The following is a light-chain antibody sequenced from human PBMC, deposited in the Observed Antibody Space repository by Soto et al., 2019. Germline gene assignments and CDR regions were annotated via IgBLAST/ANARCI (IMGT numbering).Light chain of an antibody. CDR1: QSVSSSY. CDR2: GAS. Sequence: VCTQSPCTLYLSPGERATLSCRASQSVSSSYLAWYQQKPGQAPRLLIYGASSRATGIPDRFSGSGSGTDFTLTISRLEPGDFAVYYCQRYGRAPNDFGQGTRLE. V-gene: IGKV3-20*01. J-gene: IGKJ5*01. CDR3: QRYGRAPND.